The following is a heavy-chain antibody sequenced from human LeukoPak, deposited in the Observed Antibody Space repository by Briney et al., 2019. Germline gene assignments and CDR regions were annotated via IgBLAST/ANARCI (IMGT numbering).Heavy chain of an antibody. CDR2: INPNSGGT. V-gene: IGHV1-2*04. CDR1: GYTFTGYY. D-gene: IGHD3-3*01. CDR3: ARGYDSVYYYGMDV. J-gene: IGHJ6*04. Sequence: ASVKVSCKASGYTFTGYYMHSVRQAPGQGLEWMGWINPNSGGTNYAQKFQGWVTMTRDTSISTAYMELSRLRSDDTAVYYCARGYDSVYYYGMDVWGKGTTVTVSS.